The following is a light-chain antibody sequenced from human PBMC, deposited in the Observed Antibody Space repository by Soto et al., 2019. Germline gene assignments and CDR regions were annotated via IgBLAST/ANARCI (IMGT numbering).Light chain of an antibody. J-gene: IGKJ5*01. Sequence: DIQMTQSPSSLSASVGDRVTITCQASQDITNYLNWYQQKPGKAPKLLIYDASNLETGVPSRFSGSGSGTDFPFTISTLQPEDIAVYYCQQYDNLPITFGQGTRLEV. CDR2: DAS. CDR1: QDITNY. CDR3: QQYDNLPIT. V-gene: IGKV1-33*01.